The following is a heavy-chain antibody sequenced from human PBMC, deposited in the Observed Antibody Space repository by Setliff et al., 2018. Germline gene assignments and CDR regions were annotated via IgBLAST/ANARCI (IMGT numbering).Heavy chain of an antibody. CDR2: INPTGGLT. D-gene: IGHD5-18*01. CDR1: GYTLAKYY. V-gene: IGHV1-46*01. J-gene: IGHJ4*02. Sequence: ASVKVSCKASGYTLAKYYMHWVRQAPGQGLEWMGIINPTGGLTRYAQKFQGRVTMTRDTSTSTVYLELSSLRSEDTAVYYCARAPLESGYYYGQGHYFDNWGQGTLVTVSS. CDR3: ARAPLESGYYYGQGHYFDN.